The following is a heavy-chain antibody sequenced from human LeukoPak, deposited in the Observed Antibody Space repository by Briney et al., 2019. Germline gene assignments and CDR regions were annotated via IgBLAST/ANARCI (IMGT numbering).Heavy chain of an antibody. CDR1: GFTFSSYD. CDR3: AKDIVVVPAAQTEYGMDV. Sequence: PGGSLRLSCAASGFTFSSYDMHWVRQATGKGLEWVSAIGTAGDTYYPGSVKGRFTISRENAKNSLYLQMNSLRAEDTAVYYCAKDIVVVPAAQTEYGMDVWGQGTTVTVSS. J-gene: IGHJ6*02. V-gene: IGHV3-13*01. CDR2: IGTAGDT. D-gene: IGHD2-2*01.